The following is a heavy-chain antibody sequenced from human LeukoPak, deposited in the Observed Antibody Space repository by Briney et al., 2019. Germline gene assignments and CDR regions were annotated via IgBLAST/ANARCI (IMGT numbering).Heavy chain of an antibody. V-gene: IGHV1-2*02. Sequence: ASVKVSCKASGYTFTGYYIHWVRQAPGQGLEWMGWINPNNGGTNYAQTFQGRATMTRDTSISTASMELSRLRSDDSAVYFCARYSNSGGDYWGQGSLVTVSS. CDR1: GYTFTGYY. J-gene: IGHJ4*02. CDR2: INPNNGGT. CDR3: ARYSNSGGDY. D-gene: IGHD7-27*01.